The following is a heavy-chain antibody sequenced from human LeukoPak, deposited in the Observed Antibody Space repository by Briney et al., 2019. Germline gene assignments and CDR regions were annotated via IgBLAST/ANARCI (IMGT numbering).Heavy chain of an antibody. CDR1: GFTFRSYR. CDR2: IKQDGSEK. V-gene: IGHV3-7*01. D-gene: IGHD2-15*01. Sequence: GGSLRLSCAASGFTFRSYRMSWVRQAPGKGLEWVANIKQDGSEKYYVDSVKGRFTISRDNAKNSLYLQMNSLRAENTAVYYCARERCSGGSCYSGTDYWGQGTLVTVSS. CDR3: ARERCSGGSCYSGTDY. J-gene: IGHJ4*02.